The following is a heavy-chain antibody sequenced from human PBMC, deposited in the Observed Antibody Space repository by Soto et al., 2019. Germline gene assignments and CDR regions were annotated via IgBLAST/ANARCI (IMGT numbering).Heavy chain of an antibody. V-gene: IGHV4-31*03. D-gene: IGHD1-26*01. CDR3: ARGSGNYYYYGLDV. Sequence: SETLSLTCTVSGGSISSGGYYWSWIRQHPGKGLEWIGYIYYSGSTFHNPSLRSRVTISVDTSKKQFSLKLSSVTAADTAVYYCARGSGNYYYYGLDVWGQGTTVTSP. J-gene: IGHJ6*02. CDR1: GGSISSGGYY. CDR2: IYYSGST.